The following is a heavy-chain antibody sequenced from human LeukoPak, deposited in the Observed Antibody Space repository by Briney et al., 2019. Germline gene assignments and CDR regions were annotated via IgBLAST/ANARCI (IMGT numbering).Heavy chain of an antibody. D-gene: IGHD3-22*01. CDR1: GGSISSYY. Sequence: SETLSLTCTVSGGSISSYYWSWIRQPPGKGLEWIGYIYYSGSTNYNPSLKSRVTISVDTSKNQFSLKLSSVTAADTAVYYCARFYDSRGVDPDAFDIWGQGTMVTVSS. CDR3: ARFYDSRGVDPDAFDI. CDR2: IYYSGST. V-gene: IGHV4-59*01. J-gene: IGHJ3*02.